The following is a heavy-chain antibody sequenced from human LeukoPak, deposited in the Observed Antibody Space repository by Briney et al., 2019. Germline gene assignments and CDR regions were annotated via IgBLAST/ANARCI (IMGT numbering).Heavy chain of an antibody. J-gene: IGHJ3*01. Sequence: VGSLRLSCGASAFAVSSHDVNWVRQAPGQGLEWVSLIYRRGDTIYADSVRGRFTISRDNSKNTLYLQMNGLRAEDTAVYYCVRESTVAVSRVVSDLCGQGTMVSVSS. CDR3: VRESTVAVSRVVSDL. CDR2: IYRRGDT. CDR1: AFAVSSHD. V-gene: IGHV3-66*03. D-gene: IGHD2-21*01.